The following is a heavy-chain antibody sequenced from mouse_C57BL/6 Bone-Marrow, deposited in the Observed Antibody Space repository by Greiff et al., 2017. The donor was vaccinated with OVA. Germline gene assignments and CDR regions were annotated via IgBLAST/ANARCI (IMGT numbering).Heavy chain of an antibody. CDR2: IYPGSGNT. CDR3: ARSRRAIDY. Sequence: VHLVESGAELVRPGASVKLSCKASGYTFTDYYINWVKQRPGQGLEWIARIYPGSGNTYYNEKFKGKATLTADKSSSTAYMQLSSLTSEDSAVYFGARSRRAIDYWGQGTAVTVSS. J-gene: IGHJ4*01. CDR1: GYTFTDYY. V-gene: IGHV1-76*01.